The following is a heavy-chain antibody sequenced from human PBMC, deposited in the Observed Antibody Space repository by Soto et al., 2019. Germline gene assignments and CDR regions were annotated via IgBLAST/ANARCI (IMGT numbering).Heavy chain of an antibody. V-gene: IGHV3-23*01. CDR3: AKGSGWELLPPPTSFRYGMDV. D-gene: IGHD1-26*01. Sequence: HPVGSLRLSCAASGFTFSSYAMSWVRQAPGKGLEWVSAISGSGGSTYYADSVKGRFTISRDNSKNTLYLQMNSLRAEDTAVYYCAKGSGWELLPPPTSFRYGMDVWGQGTTVTVSS. J-gene: IGHJ6*02. CDR1: GFTFSSYA. CDR2: ISGSGGST.